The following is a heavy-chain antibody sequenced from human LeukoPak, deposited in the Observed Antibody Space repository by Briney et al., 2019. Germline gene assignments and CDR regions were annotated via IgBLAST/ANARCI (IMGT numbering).Heavy chain of an antibody. Sequence: PSETLSLTCTVSGGSLSSGSYYWSWIRQPAGKGLEWIGRMYSSGGTNYNPSLKSQVPISVHTSRNQFSLKLSSVPAAAPAVYYCARGPYYYGGSAFDIWGQGTMVTVSS. CDR3: ARGPYYYGGSAFDI. CDR2: MYSSGGT. CDR1: GGSLSSGSYY. J-gene: IGHJ3*02. V-gene: IGHV4-61*02. D-gene: IGHD3-10*01.